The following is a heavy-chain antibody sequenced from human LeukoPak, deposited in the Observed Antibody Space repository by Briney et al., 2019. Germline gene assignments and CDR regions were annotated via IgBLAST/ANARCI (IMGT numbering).Heavy chain of an antibody. J-gene: IGHJ4*02. Sequence: SETLSLTCTVSGGSISSYHGSWIRQPPGKGLEWIGYIYYSGSTNYNPSRKSRVTISVDTSKNQFSLKLSSVTAADTAVYYCARGSDYGAQGVDYWGQGTLVTVSS. CDR2: IYYSGST. CDR3: ARGSDYGAQGVDY. D-gene: IGHD4-17*01. CDR1: GGSISSYH. V-gene: IGHV4-59*01.